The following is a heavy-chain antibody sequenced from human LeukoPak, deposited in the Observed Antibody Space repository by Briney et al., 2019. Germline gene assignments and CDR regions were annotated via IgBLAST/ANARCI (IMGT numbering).Heavy chain of an antibody. CDR2: INHSGST. CDR1: GGSISSGDYY. Sequence: SQTLSHTCTVSGGSISSGDYYWSWIRQPPGKGLEWIGEINHSGSTNYNPSLKSRVTISVDTSKNQFSLKLSSVTAADTAVYYCARGTNRHDSSGYYPRYYYYSMDVWGQGTTVTVSS. J-gene: IGHJ6*02. CDR3: ARGTNRHDSSGYYPRYYYYSMDV. V-gene: IGHV4-30-4*01. D-gene: IGHD3-22*01.